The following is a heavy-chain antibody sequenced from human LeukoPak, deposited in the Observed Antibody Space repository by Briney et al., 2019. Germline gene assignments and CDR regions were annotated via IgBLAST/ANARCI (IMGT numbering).Heavy chain of an antibody. CDR1: GFTFSGSD. Sequence: HPGGSLRLSCAASGFTFSGSDMHWVRQASGKGLEWVGRIRSKANSYATAYAASVKGRFTISRDDSKNTAYLQMNSLKTEDTAVYYCTRDSSVSPPSRGWFDPWGQGTLVTVSS. J-gene: IGHJ5*02. CDR2: IRSKANSYAT. V-gene: IGHV3-73*01. D-gene: IGHD3-22*01. CDR3: TRDSSVSPPSRGWFDP.